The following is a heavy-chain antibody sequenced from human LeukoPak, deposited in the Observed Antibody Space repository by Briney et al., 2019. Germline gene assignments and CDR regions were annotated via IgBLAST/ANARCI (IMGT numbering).Heavy chain of an antibody. CDR2: INPNSGGT. V-gene: IGHV1-2*02. D-gene: IGHD4-17*01. CDR3: ARDQLRLDEDYGDYVYYFDY. CDR1: GYTFTGYY. Sequence: ASVKVSCKASGYTFTGYYMHWVRQAPGQGLEWMGWINPNSGGTNYAQKFQGRVTMTRDTSISTAYMELSGLRSDDTAVYYCARDQLRLDEDYGDYVYYFDYWGQGTLVTVSS. J-gene: IGHJ4*02.